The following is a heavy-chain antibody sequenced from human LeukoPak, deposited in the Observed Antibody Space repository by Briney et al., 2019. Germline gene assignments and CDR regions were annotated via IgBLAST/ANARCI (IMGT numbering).Heavy chain of an antibody. D-gene: IGHD3-3*02. V-gene: IGHV4-4*02. CDR3: ARRGAGILYYYGMDV. J-gene: IGHJ6*02. CDR2: IYHSGST. CDR1: GGSISSSNW. Sequence: SETLSLTCAVSGGSISSSNWWSWVRQPPGKGLEWIGGIYHSGSTKYNPSLKSRVNISVDTSKNQFSLRLTSVTAADTAVYYCARRGAGILYYYGMDVWGQGTTVTVSS.